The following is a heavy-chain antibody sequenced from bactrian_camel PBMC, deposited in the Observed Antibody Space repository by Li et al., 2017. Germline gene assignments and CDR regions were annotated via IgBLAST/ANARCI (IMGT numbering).Heavy chain of an antibody. V-gene: IGHV3S26*01. Sequence: VQLVESGGDSVQAGGSLRLSCAASAFTISSACMGWFRQTPGKEREGVAAIDTDGRTSYADSVKGRFTISGDNDKNTLYLQMNSLKPEDAAMYYCTADPPPRLGGYCFAPVMRDASVQYWGKGTQVTVS. CDR1: AFTISSAC. J-gene: IGHJ7*01. D-gene: IGHD2*01. CDR2: IDTDGRT.